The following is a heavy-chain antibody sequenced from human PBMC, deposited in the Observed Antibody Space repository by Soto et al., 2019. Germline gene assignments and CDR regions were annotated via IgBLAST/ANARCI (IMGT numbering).Heavy chain of an antibody. J-gene: IGHJ6*02. Sequence: SLKVSCKASGGTFRIYAMSWVRQAPGQGLEWMGGIVPMFGAPSYAQTFQDRVKITADESTRTAYMELSSLRSEDTAVYYCARQTVVVIYGGHYYYGMDAWG. V-gene: IGHV1-69*13. CDR3: ARQTVVVIYGGHYYYGMDA. CDR2: IVPMFGAP. D-gene: IGHD3-22*01. CDR1: GGTFRIYA.